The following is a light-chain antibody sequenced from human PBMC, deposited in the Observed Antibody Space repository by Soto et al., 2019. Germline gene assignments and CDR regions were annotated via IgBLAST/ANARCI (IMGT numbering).Light chain of an antibody. V-gene: IGKV1-33*01. CDR2: DAS. Sequence: DIQMTQSPSSLSASVGDRVTITCQASQDISNYLNWYQQKPGKAPKLLIYDASNLETGVPPRFSGSGSGTDFTFTISSLQPEDIATYYCQQYDNLPPFTFGPGTKVDIK. CDR1: QDISNY. CDR3: QQYDNLPPFT. J-gene: IGKJ3*01.